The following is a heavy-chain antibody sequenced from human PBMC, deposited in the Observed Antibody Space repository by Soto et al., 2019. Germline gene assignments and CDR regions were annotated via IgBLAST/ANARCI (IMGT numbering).Heavy chain of an antibody. D-gene: IGHD3-22*01. CDR3: ARDSWYYYDSSGYFHGMDV. CDR1: GYSFTSYW. V-gene: IGHV5-51*01. Sequence: GESLKISCKGSGYSFTSYWIGWVRQMPGKRLEWMGIIYPGDSDTRYSPSFQGQVTISADKSISTAYLQWSSLKASVTAMYYCARDSWYYYDSSGYFHGMDVWGQGTTVT. CDR2: IYPGDSDT. J-gene: IGHJ6*02.